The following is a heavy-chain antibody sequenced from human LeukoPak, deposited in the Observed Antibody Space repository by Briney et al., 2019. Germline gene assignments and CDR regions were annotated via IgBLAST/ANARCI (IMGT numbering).Heavy chain of an antibody. V-gene: IGHV3-11*01. D-gene: IGHD3-22*01. CDR3: AKDPSSGYHWDAFDI. CDR2: ISSSGSTI. J-gene: IGHJ3*02. Sequence: GGSLRLSCAASGFTFSDYYMSWIRQAPGKGLEWVSYISSSGSTIYYADSVKGRFTISRDNAKNSLYLQMNSLRAEDTAVYYCAKDPSSGYHWDAFDIWGQGTMVTVSS. CDR1: GFTFSDYY.